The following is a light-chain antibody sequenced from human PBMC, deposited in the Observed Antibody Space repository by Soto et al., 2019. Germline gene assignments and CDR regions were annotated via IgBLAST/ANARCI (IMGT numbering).Light chain of an antibody. CDR1: QSVLYSSNHKNY. V-gene: IGKV4-1*01. CDR2: WAS. CDR3: QQYYSTPRT. Sequence: DIVMTQSPDSLAVSLGERATINCKSSQSVLYSSNHKNYLAWYQQKPGQPPKLLIYWASTRESGVPDRFSGSGSGKDFTLTISSLQAEDVAVYYCQQYYSTPRTFGQGTKVEIK. J-gene: IGKJ1*01.